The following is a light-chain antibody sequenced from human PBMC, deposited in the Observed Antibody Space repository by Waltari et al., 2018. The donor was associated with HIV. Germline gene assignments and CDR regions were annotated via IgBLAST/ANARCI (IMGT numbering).Light chain of an antibody. CDR2: DVD. CDR3: GSYTSSSTYV. Sequence: QSALTQPASVSGSPGQSITISCSGTSSDVGSYNYVSWYQHHPGQAPKLMIYDVDNRLAGVSSRFSGSKSGHTASLTISGLRAEDEADYYCGSYTSSSTYVFGTGTEVTVL. CDR1: SSDVGSYNY. J-gene: IGLJ1*01. V-gene: IGLV2-14*03.